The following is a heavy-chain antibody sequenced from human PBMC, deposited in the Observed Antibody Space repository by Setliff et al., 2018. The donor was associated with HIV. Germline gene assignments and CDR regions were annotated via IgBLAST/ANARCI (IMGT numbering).Heavy chain of an antibody. V-gene: IGHV4-4*08. CDR1: GGSMSTYY. CDR2: IYTSGST. J-gene: IGHJ6*03. D-gene: IGHD3-10*01. CDR3: ARSTVGIRGVVRGYYYYYMDV. Sequence: SETLSLTCTVSGGSMSTYYWSWIRQPPGKGLAWIGYIYTSGSTNYNPSLRSRVTISVDTSKNHFSLRLSSVTAADTAVYYCARSTVGIRGVVRGYYYYYMDVWGKGTTVTVSS.